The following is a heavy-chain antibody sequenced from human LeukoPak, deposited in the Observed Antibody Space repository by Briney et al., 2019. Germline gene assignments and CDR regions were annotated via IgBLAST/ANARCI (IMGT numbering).Heavy chain of an antibody. CDR1: GFTFSSYG. Sequence: GGSLRLSCSASGFTFSSYGMHWVRQAPGKGLEYVSAINSNGDSTSYADSVKGRFTISRGNSKNTLYLQMSSLRPEDTAVYYCVRRVAAAGTALWYFDLWGRGTLVTVSS. V-gene: IGHV3-64D*06. CDR2: INSNGDST. CDR3: VRRVAAAGTALWYFDL. D-gene: IGHD6-13*01. J-gene: IGHJ2*01.